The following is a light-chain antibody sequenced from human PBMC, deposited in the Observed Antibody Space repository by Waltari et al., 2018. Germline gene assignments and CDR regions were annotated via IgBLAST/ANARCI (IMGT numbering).Light chain of an antibody. CDR2: SNN. J-gene: IGLJ3*02. V-gene: IGLV1-44*01. Sequence: QSVLTQPPSASGTPGQRVTISCSGSSSNIGSNTVNWYQQLPGTAPKLLIYSNNQRRSGVPDRFSGSKSDTSASLAISGLQSEDEADYYCAAWDDSLNGWVFGGGTKLTVL. CDR3: AAWDDSLNGWV. CDR1: SSNIGSNT.